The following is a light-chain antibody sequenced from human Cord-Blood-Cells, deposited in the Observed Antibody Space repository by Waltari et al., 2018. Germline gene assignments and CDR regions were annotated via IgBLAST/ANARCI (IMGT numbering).Light chain of an antibody. CDR1: KSISSY. CDR2: AAS. V-gene: IGKV1-39*01. CDR3: QQSYSTPR. Sequence: DIQMTQSPSSLSASVGDRVTITCRASKSISSYLNWYQQKPGKAPKLLIYAASSLQSGVPSRFSGSGSRTDFTLTISSLQPEDFATYYCQQSYSTPRFGQGTKVEIK. J-gene: IGKJ1*01.